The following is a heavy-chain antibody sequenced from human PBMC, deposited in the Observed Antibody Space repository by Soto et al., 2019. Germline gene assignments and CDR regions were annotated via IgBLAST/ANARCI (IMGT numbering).Heavy chain of an antibody. V-gene: IGHV3-7*01. Sequence: GGSLRLSCVAASGFAFSTYWMTWVRQAPGKGLEWVASMNQAGSEIRYVDSVKGRFTISRDNAKNSVFLQMNSLRAEDTAVCYCATYSGYVLPMDVWGKGTTVTVSS. CDR3: ATYSGYVLPMDV. J-gene: IGHJ6*03. CDR1: GFAFSTYW. CDR2: MNQAGSEI. D-gene: IGHD5-12*01.